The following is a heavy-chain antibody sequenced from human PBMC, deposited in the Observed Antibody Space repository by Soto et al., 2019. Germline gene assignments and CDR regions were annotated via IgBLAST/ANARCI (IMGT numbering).Heavy chain of an antibody. J-gene: IGHJ3*02. D-gene: IGHD6-25*01. CDR3: ARQRGPIREAFDI. CDR2: IIPIFGTA. Sequence: VASVKVSCKASGGTFSSYAISWVRQAPGQGLEWMGGIIPIFGTANYAQKFQGRVTITADESTSTAYMELRSLRSDDTAVYYCARQRGPIREAFDIWGPGTMVNV. V-gene: IGHV1-69*13. CDR1: GGTFSSYA.